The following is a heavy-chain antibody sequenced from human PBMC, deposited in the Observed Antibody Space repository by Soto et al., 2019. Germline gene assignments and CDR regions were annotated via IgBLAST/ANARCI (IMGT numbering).Heavy chain of an antibody. J-gene: IGHJ4*02. V-gene: IGHV3-30-3*01. CDR3: ARPYSSGWYGDLDY. CDR2: ISYDGSNK. D-gene: IGHD6-19*01. Sequence: QVQPVESGGGVVQPGRSLRLSCTASGFTFSSYAMHWVRQAPGKGLEWVAVISYDGSNKYYADSVKGRFTISRDNSKNTMYLQMNSLRVEDTAVYYCARPYSSGWYGDLDYWGQGTLVTVSS. CDR1: GFTFSSYA.